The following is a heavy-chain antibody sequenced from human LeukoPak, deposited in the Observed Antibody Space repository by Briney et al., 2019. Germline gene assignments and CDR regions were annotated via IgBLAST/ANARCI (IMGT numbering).Heavy chain of an antibody. CDR3: ARIRNYGGFDY. CDR2: INSDDSST. J-gene: IGHJ4*02. V-gene: IGHV3-74*01. D-gene: IGHD4-23*01. Sequence: GGSLRLSCAASGFSFSSFWMHWVRQAPGKGLVWVPRINSDDSSTNYADSVKGRFTISRDNAKNTLYLQMNSLRAEDTAVYYCARIRNYGGFDYWGQGTLVTVSS. CDR1: GFSFSSFW.